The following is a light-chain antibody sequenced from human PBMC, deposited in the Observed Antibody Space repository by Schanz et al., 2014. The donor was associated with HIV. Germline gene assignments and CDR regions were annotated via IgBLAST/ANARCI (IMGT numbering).Light chain of an antibody. V-gene: IGKV1-5*03. CDR1: QTIGSW. CDR3: QQYSSYSHT. J-gene: IGKJ2*01. CDR2: KAS. Sequence: DIQMTQSPSTLSASVGDRVTITCRASQTIGSWLAWYQQKPGKAPKLLIYKASSLESGVPSRFSGSGSGTEFTLTISSLQPDDFATYYCQQYSSYSHTFGQGTRLDIK.